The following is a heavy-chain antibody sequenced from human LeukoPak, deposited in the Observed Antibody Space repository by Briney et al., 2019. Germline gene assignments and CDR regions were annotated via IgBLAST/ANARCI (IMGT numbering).Heavy chain of an antibody. Sequence: SQTLSLTCAISGDSVSSNSAAWNWIRQSPSRGLEWLGRTYYRSKWYNDYAVSVKSRITINPDTSKNQFSLQLNSVTPEDTAVYYCARDPGRYCSSTSCYRGGWFDPWGQGTLATVSS. V-gene: IGHV6-1*01. CDR2: TYYRSKWYN. D-gene: IGHD2-2*01. J-gene: IGHJ5*02. CDR3: ARDPGRYCSSTSCYRGGWFDP. CDR1: GDSVSSNSAA.